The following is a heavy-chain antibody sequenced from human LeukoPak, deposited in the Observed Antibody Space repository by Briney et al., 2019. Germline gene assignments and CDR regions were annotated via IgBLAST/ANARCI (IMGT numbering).Heavy chain of an antibody. D-gene: IGHD3-3*01. CDR1: GGSISSGGYY. J-gene: IGHJ6*02. Sequence: TSETLSLTCTVSGGSISSGGYYWSWIRQHPGKGLEWIGYIYYSGSTYYNPSLKSRVTISVDTSKNQFSLKLSSVTAADTAVYYCARSYYDFWSGYYINYYGMDVWGQGTTVTVSS. CDR3: ARSYYDFWSGYYINYYGMDV. V-gene: IGHV4-31*03. CDR2: IYYSGST.